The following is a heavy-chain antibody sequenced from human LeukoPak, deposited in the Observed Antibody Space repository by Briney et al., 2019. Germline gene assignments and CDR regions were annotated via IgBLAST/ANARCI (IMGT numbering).Heavy chain of an antibody. V-gene: IGHV3-74*01. CDR1: GFTFSSYW. J-gene: IGHJ4*02. Sequence: GGSLRLSCAASGFTFSSYWMHWVRRAPGKGLVWVSRINSDGSSTSYADSVKGRFTISRDNAKNTLYLQMNSLRAEDTAVYYCARVKQWPVSFDYWGQGTLVTVSS. D-gene: IGHD6-19*01. CDR3: ARVKQWPVSFDY. CDR2: INSDGSST.